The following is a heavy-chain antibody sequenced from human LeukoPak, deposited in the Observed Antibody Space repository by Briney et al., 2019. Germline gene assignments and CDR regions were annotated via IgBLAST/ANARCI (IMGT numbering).Heavy chain of an antibody. D-gene: IGHD1-26*01. Sequence: ASVKVSCKASGYTFTSHDINWMRQATGQGLEWMGWMNSNTGNTGYAQKFQGRVTMTRDTSISTAYMELRSLTSDDTAVYYCARGSGSGGRDWFDPWGQGTLVTVSP. CDR1: GYTFTSHD. V-gene: IGHV1-8*01. J-gene: IGHJ5*02. CDR3: ARGSGSGGRDWFDP. CDR2: MNSNTGNT.